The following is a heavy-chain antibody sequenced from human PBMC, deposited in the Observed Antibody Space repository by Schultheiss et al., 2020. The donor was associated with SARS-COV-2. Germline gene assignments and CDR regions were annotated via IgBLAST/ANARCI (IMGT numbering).Heavy chain of an antibody. J-gene: IGHJ4*02. CDR1: GFTFSSYD. CDR2: ISGSGGST. Sequence: AGSLRLSCAASGFTFSSYDMHWVRQATGKGLEWVSAISGSGGSTYYADSVKGRFTISRDNSKNTLYLQMNSLRAEDTAVYYCAKYCGGDCYYFDYWGQGTLVTVSS. CDR3: AKYCGGDCYYFDY. D-gene: IGHD2-21*02. V-gene: IGHV3-23*01.